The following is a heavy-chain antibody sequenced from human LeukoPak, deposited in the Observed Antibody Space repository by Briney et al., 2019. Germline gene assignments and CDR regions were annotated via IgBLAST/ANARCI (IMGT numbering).Heavy chain of an antibody. Sequence: ASVKVSCKASGYTFTSYDINWVRQATGQGLEWMGWMNPNSGNTGYAQKFQGRVTITRNTSISTAYMELSSLRSEDTAVYYCARAPTGYCSSTSCYWFWTQEYYFDYWGQGTLVTVSS. CDR3: ARAPTGYCSSTSCYWFWTQEYYFDY. J-gene: IGHJ4*02. CDR1: GYTFTSYD. CDR2: MNPNSGNT. D-gene: IGHD2-2*01. V-gene: IGHV1-8*01.